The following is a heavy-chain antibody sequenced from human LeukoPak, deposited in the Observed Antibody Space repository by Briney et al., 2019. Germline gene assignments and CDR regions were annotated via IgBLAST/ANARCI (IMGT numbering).Heavy chain of an antibody. CDR3: AKDNTVSSWYPHFGTFDY. V-gene: IGHV3-23*01. J-gene: IGHJ4*02. Sequence: GGSLRLSCAASGFTFSSYAVSWVRQAPGKGLEWVSAISGSGGSTYYADSVKGQFTISRDNSKNTLYLQMNSLRAEDTAVYYCAKDNTVSSWYPHFGTFDYWGQGTLVTASS. D-gene: IGHD6-13*01. CDR1: GFTFSSYA. CDR2: ISGSGGST.